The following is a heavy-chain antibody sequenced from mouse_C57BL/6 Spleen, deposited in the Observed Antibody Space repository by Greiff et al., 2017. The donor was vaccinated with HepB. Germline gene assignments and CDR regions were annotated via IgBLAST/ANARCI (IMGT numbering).Heavy chain of an antibody. CDR2: IDPNSGGT. J-gene: IGHJ1*03. V-gene: IGHV1-72*01. CDR3: ARRGHYYGSSYGYFDV. CDR1: GYTFTSYW. D-gene: IGHD1-1*01. Sequence: QVQLKEPGAELVKPGASVKLSCKASGYTFTSYWMHWVKQRPGRGLEWIGRIDPNSGGTKYNEKFKSKATLTVDKPSSTAYMQLSSLTSEDSAVYYCARRGHYYGSSYGYFDVWGTGTTVTVSS.